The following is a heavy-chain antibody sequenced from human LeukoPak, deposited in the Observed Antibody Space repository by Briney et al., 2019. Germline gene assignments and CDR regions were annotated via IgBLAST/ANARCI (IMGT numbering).Heavy chain of an antibody. D-gene: IGHD3-3*01. Sequence: SETLSLTCTVSGGSVSSGSYYWSWIRQPPGKGLEWIGYIYYSGSTNYNPSLKSRVTISVDTSKNQFSLKLSSVTAADTAVYYCARGPDYDFWSGYYTSRQETFDYWGQGTLVTVSS. CDR2: IYYSGST. CDR3: ARGPDYDFWSGYYTSRQETFDY. J-gene: IGHJ4*02. V-gene: IGHV4-61*01. CDR1: GGSVSSGSYY.